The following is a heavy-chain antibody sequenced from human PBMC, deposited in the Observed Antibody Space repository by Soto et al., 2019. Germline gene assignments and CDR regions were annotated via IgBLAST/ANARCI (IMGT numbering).Heavy chain of an antibody. CDR1: GGSISSSSYY. D-gene: IGHD3-22*01. CDR3: ARLSSDYYDSSGYYPPYYYYGMDV. V-gene: IGHV4-39*01. CDR2: IYYSGST. J-gene: IGHJ6*02. Sequence: PSETLSVTCTVSGGSISSSSYYWGWIRQPPGKGLEWIGSIYYSGSTYYNPSLKSRVTISVDTSKNQFSLKLSSVTAADTAVYYCARLSSDYYDSSGYYPPYYYYGMDVWGQGTTVT.